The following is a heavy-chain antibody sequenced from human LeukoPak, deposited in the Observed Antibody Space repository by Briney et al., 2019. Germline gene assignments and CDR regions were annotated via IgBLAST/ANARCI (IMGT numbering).Heavy chain of an antibody. CDR1: GVTFDNYG. Sequence: GGSLRPSCAGSGVTFDNYGMSWVRQAPGKGLEWVSGINWNGRVTIYADSVKGRFNISRDNDKKSLYLQMNSLRAEDTALYYCARSGDSSAFDSWGQGTLVTVSS. D-gene: IGHD5-18*01. CDR3: ARSGDSSAFDS. J-gene: IGHJ4*02. CDR2: INWNGRVT. V-gene: IGHV3-20*04.